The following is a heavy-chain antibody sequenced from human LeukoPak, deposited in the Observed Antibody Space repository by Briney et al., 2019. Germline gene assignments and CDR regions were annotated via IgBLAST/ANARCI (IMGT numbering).Heavy chain of an antibody. Sequence: SETLSLTCAVYGGSFSGYYWSWIRKPPGKGLEWIGEINHSGSTSYNPSLKSRVTISVDTSKNQFSLKLSSVTAADTAVYYCATSPSGSYFWSDGGGQGSLVTVSS. CDR1: GGSFSGYY. D-gene: IGHD3-10*01. J-gene: IGHJ4*02. CDR3: ATSPSGSYFWSDG. V-gene: IGHV4-34*01. CDR2: INHSGST.